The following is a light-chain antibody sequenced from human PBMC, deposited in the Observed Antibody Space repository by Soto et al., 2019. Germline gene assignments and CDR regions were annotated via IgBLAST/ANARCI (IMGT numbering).Light chain of an antibody. V-gene: IGKV3-15*01. J-gene: IGKJ1*01. CDR1: QSVSSN. Sequence: EIGMTQSPATLSVPPGERATLSCRASQSVSSNLAWYQQKPGQAPRLLIYGASTRATGIPARFSGSGSGTEFTLTISSLQSEDFAVYYCQQYNNWPPYTFGQGTKVDI. CDR3: QQYNNWPPYT. CDR2: GAS.